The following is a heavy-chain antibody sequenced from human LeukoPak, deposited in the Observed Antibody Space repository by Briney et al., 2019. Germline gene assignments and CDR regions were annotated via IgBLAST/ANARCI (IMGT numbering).Heavy chain of an antibody. CDR2: INPSGGST. J-gene: IGHJ4*02. D-gene: IGHD4-11*01. CDR1: GYTFTSYY. CDR3: ARDAQTVTTAIQFDY. V-gene: IGHV1-46*01. Sequence: ASVKVSWKASGYTFTSYYMHWVRQAPGQGLEWMGIINPSGGSTSYAQKFQGRVTMTRDMSTSTVYMELSSLRSEDTAVYYCARDAQTVTTAIQFDYWGQGTLVTVSS.